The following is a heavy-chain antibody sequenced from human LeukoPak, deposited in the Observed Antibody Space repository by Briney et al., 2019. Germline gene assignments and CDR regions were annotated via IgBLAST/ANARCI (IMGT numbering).Heavy chain of an antibody. D-gene: IGHD2/OR15-2a*01. CDR1: GFIFSSYE. V-gene: IGHV3-48*03. Sequence: GGSLRLSCVASGFIFSSYEMNWVRQTPGKGLEWLAHISSSGNSIYDADSVRGRFTISRDNAKNSLYLQMNRLRAEDTAVYSCARGPILGDYWGQGTLVTVSS. CDR3: ARGPILGDY. CDR2: ISSSGNSI. J-gene: IGHJ4*02.